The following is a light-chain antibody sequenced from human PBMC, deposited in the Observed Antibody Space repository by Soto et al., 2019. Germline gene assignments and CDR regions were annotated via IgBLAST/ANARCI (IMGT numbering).Light chain of an antibody. Sequence: EIQLTQSPASLSVSLGDAASLSCRASRTISSSLNWYQQKPGKAPKLLIYGASSLQTGVPARFSGSGSGTDFTLTISSLEPDDFAIYYCQQSFTAPYTFGAGTKVEIK. CDR1: RTISSS. V-gene: IGKV1-39*01. CDR3: QQSFTAPYT. CDR2: GAS. J-gene: IGKJ4*01.